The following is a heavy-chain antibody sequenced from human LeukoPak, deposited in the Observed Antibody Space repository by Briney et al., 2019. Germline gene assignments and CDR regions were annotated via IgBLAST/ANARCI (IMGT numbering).Heavy chain of an antibody. D-gene: IGHD1-7*01. V-gene: IGHV3-30*04. Sequence: PGGSLRLACAASGFTFSSYAMHWVRQAPGKGLEWVAVISYDGSNKYYADSVKGRFTISRDNAKNSLYLQMNSLRAEDTAVYYCGRAHKWKYGSFDFWGQGTLVTVSS. J-gene: IGHJ4*02. CDR1: GFTFSSYA. CDR3: GRAHKWKYGSFDF. CDR2: ISYDGSNK.